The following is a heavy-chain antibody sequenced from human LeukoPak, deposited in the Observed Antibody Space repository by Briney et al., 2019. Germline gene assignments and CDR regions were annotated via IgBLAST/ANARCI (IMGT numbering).Heavy chain of an antibody. CDR3: ARDGWSGYDC. CDR2: IYYSGST. V-gene: IGHV4-31*03. CDR1: GGSISSGGYY. D-gene: IGHD3-3*01. Sequence: PSETLSLTCTVSGGSISSGGYYWSWIRQHPGKGLEWIGYIYYSGSTYYNPSLKSRVTISVDTSKNQFSLKLSSVTAADTAVYYCARDGWSGYDCWGQGTLVTVSS. J-gene: IGHJ4*02.